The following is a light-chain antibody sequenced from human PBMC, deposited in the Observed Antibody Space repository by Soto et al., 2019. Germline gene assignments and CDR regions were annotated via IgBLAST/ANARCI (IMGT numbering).Light chain of an antibody. CDR1: NSDVGTYNY. J-gene: IGLJ2*01. CDR2: EVS. Sequence: QSALTQPASVSGSPGQSITISCTGTNSDVGTYNYVSWYQQHPGKAPKFVVYEVSDRPSGVSDLFSGSKSGNTASLTISGLQAEDEADDYCSSYTTSSTLVFGGGTKVTVL. V-gene: IGLV2-14*01. CDR3: SSYTTSSTLV.